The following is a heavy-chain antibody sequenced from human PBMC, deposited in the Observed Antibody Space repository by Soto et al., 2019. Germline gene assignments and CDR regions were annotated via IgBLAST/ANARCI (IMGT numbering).Heavy chain of an antibody. J-gene: IGHJ4*02. CDR1: GFTFNSYA. Sequence: GGSLRLSCAASGFTFNSYAMNWVRQAPGKGLGWVSRISGSGGSTDYADSVKGRFTISRDNSKNTLYLQMNSLRAEDTAVYYCVKDTRSGSAGYFDYWGQGTLVTVSS. V-gene: IGHV3-23*01. CDR3: VKDTRSGSAGYFDY. CDR2: ISGSGGST. D-gene: IGHD2-15*01.